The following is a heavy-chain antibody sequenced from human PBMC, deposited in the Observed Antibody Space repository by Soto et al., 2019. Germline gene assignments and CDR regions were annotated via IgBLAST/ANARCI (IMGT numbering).Heavy chain of an antibody. CDR3: AKDISGSYYDFDY. Sequence: EVQLLESGGGLVQPGGSLRLSCAASGFTFSSYAMSWVRQAPGKGLEWVSAISGSGGSTYSADSVKGRFTISRDYSNNTLHLQMNSLRAEDTAVYYCAKDISGSYYDFDYWGQGTLVTVSS. V-gene: IGHV3-23*01. D-gene: IGHD1-26*01. J-gene: IGHJ4*02. CDR2: ISGSGGST. CDR1: GFTFSSYA.